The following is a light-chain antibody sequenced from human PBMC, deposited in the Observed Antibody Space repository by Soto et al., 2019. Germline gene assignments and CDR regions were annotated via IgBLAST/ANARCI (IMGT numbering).Light chain of an antibody. V-gene: IGKV1-5*03. Sequence: DIQMTQSPSTLSASVGDRVTITCRASQSISSWLAWYQQKPGKDPKLLIYHASSLESGVPSRFSGSGSGTEFTLTISSLQPDDFATYYCQQYNSYPLTFGPGTKVDIK. J-gene: IGKJ3*01. CDR2: HAS. CDR3: QQYNSYPLT. CDR1: QSISSW.